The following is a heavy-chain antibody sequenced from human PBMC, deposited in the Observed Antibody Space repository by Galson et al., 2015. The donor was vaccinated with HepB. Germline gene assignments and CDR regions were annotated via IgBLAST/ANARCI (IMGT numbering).Heavy chain of an antibody. D-gene: IGHD3-3*01. CDR3: AKEEPYYDFWSGYYTGWFDP. CDR1: GFTFSSYA. Sequence: SLRLSCAASGFTFSSYAMSWVRQAPGKGLEWVSAISGSGGSTYYADSVKGRFTISRDNSKNTLYLQMNSLRAEDTAVYYCAKEEPYYDFWSGYYTGWFDPWGQGTLVTVSS. V-gene: IGHV3-23*01. J-gene: IGHJ5*02. CDR2: ISGSGGST.